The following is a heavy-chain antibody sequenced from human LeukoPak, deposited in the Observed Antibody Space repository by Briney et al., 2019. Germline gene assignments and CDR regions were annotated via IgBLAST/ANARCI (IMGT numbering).Heavy chain of an antibody. J-gene: IGHJ4*02. CDR2: INPNSGGT. CDR1: GYTFTGYY. V-gene: IGHV1-2*02. CDR3: ARVYDYGDQGYFDY. D-gene: IGHD4-17*01. Sequence: ASVKVSCKASGYTFTGYYMHWVRQAPGQGLEWMGWINPNSGGTNYAQKFQGRVTTTRDTSISTAYMELSRLRSDDTAVYYCARVYDYGDQGYFDYWGQGTLVTVSS.